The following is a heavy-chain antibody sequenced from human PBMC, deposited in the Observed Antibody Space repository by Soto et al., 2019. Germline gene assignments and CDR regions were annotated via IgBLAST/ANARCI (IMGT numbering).Heavy chain of an antibody. J-gene: IGHJ4*02. CDR3: ARQPYYDSSGFSS. V-gene: IGHV4-39*01. Sequence: TLSLTCTVSGGSISSSSYYWGWIRQPPGKGLEWIGSIYYSGSTYYNPSLKSRVTISVDTSKNQLSLKLSSVTAADTAVYYCARQPYYDSSGFSSWGQGTLVTVSS. CDR1: GGSISSSSYY. D-gene: IGHD3-22*01. CDR2: IYYSGST.